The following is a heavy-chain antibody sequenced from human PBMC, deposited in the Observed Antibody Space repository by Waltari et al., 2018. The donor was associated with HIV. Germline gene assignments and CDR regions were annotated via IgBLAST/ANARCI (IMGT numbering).Heavy chain of an antibody. D-gene: IGHD3-10*01. CDR2: IKSKTDGGTT. CDR3: TTDLPIYYGSGRPLGDDY. Sequence: EVQLVESGGGLVKPGGSLRLSCPASGFTFSNAWMHWVRQAPGKGMEWVGRIKSKTDGGTTDYAAPVKGRFTISRDDSKNTLYLQMNSLKTEDTAVYYCTTDLPIYYGSGRPLGDDYWGQGTLVTVSS. CDR1: GFTFSNAW. J-gene: IGHJ4*02. V-gene: IGHV3-15*01.